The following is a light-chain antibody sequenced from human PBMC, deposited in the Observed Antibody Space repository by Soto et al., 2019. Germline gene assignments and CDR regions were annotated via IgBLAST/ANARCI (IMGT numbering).Light chain of an antibody. CDR3: QQYNSWLWT. CDR1: QDVSIF. J-gene: IGKJ1*01. V-gene: IGKV3-11*02. Sequence: EILLAQSPATLSLSPGERATLSCKASQDVSIFLAWYQQKPGQAPRLLIHDASNRATGVPARFSGSGSGRDFTLTITSLEPEDFAVYYCQQYNSWLWTFGQGTKVEIK. CDR2: DAS.